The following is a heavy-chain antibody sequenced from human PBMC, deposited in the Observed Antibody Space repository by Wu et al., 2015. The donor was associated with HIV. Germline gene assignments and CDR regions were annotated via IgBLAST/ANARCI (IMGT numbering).Heavy chain of an antibody. CDR1: GYTFTGYY. J-gene: IGHJ5*02. CDR2: INPNSGGT. Sequence: QVQLVQSGAEVKKPGASVKVSCKASGYTFTGYYMHWVRQAPGQGLEWMGWINPNSGGTNYAQKFQGRVTMTRDTSISTAYMELSRLRSDDTAVYYCARGAQELFWRLGSFDPWGQGTLVTVSS. D-gene: IGHD3-3*01. V-gene: IGHV1-2*02. CDR3: ARGAQELFWRLGSFDP.